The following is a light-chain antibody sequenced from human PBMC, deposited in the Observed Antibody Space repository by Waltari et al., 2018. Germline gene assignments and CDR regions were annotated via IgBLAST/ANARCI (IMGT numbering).Light chain of an antibody. CDR2: GAS. CDR1: QSVSSN. Sequence: EIVMTQSPATLSVSPGERATLSCGASQSVSSNLAWYQQKPGQAPRLLIYGASTRATGIPARFSGSGSGTEFTLTISSLQSEDFAVYYCQQYNNWRGTFGQGTKVEIK. V-gene: IGKV3-15*01. CDR3: QQYNNWRGT. J-gene: IGKJ1*01.